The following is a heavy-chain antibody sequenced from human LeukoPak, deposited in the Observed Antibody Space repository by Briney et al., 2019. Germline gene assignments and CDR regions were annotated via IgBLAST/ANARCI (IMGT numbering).Heavy chain of an antibody. CDR3: ARGRRYCSGGSCYSSVWFDP. J-gene: IGHJ5*02. CDR2: INPSGGST. V-gene: IGHV1-46*01. CDR1: GYTFTSYY. D-gene: IGHD2-15*01. Sequence: ASVKVSCKASGYTFTSYYMHWVRQAPGQGIEWMGIINPSGGSTSYAQKFQGRVTMTWDTSTSTVYMELSSLRSEDTAVYYCARGRRYCSGGSCYSSVWFDPWGQGTLVTVSS.